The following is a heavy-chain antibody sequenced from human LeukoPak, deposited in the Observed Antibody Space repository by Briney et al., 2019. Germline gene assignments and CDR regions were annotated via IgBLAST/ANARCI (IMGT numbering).Heavy chain of an antibody. D-gene: IGHD3-3*01. V-gene: IGHV3-64*01. CDR2: LRSNGGGT. J-gene: IGHJ4*02. Sequence: VGSLRLSCAASGFTSSSYAMHWVRQAPGKGLEYVSPLRSNGGGTYYANSVKGRFTISRDNSNNTMYLQMGSLRDEDMAVYYCARAEERFLEWLLFVYWGQGTMVIVSS. CDR3: ARAEERFLEWLLFVY. CDR1: GFTSSSYA.